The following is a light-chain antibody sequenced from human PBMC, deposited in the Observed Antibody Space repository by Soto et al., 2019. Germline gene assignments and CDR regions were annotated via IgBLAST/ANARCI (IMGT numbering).Light chain of an antibody. CDR3: CSYAGSDTLV. Sequence: QSVLTQPRSVSGSPGQSVTISCTGTSSDIGGYNYVSWYQQHPDKAPKLMIYDVSKRPSGVPDRFSGSKSGNTASLTISGLQDEDEAEYYCCSYAGSDTLVFGGGTQLTVL. CDR1: SSDIGGYNY. V-gene: IGLV2-11*01. J-gene: IGLJ2*01. CDR2: DVS.